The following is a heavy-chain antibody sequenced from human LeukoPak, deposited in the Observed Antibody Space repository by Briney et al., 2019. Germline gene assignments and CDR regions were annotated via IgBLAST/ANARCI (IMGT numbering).Heavy chain of an antibody. J-gene: IGHJ4*02. CDR1: GFTFSSYS. D-gene: IGHD6-19*01. CDR3: ARDRPVAGTDY. CDR2: ISSSGSTI. Sequence: GGSLRLSCAASGFTFSSYSMNWVRQAPGKGLEWVSYISSSGSTIYYADSVKGRFTISRDNAKNSLYLQMNSLRAEDTAVYYCARDRPVAGTDYWGQGTLVTVSS. V-gene: IGHV3-48*04.